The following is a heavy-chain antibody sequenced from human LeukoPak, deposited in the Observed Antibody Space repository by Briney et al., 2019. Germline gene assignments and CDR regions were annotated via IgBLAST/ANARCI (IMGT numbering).Heavy chain of an antibody. CDR2: IYPGDSDT. V-gene: IGHV5-51*01. Sequence: GESLKISCKGSGYSFTSYWIGWVRQMPGKGLEWMGIIYPGDSDTRYSPSFQGQVTISADKSISTAYLQWSSLKASDTAMYYCASQTRRYYYGMDVWGQGTTVTVSS. CDR3: ASQTRRYYYGMDV. CDR1: GYSFTSYW. J-gene: IGHJ6*02.